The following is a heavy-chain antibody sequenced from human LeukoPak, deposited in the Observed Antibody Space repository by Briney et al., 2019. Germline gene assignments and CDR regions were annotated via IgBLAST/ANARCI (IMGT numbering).Heavy chain of an antibody. CDR2: IYYSGST. D-gene: IGHD3-22*01. J-gene: IGHJ6*03. CDR1: GGSISSSSYY. Sequence: SETLSLTCTVSGGSISSSSYYWGWIRQPPGKGLEWIGSIYYSGSTYYNPSLKSRVTISVDTSKNQFSLKLSSVTAADTAVYYCAREVLDSSGYYFDYYYYMDVWGKGTTVTISS. V-gene: IGHV4-39*07. CDR3: AREVLDSSGYYFDYYYYMDV.